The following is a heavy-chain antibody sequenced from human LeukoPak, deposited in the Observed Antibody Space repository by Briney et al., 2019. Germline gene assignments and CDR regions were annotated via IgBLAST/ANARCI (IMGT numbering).Heavy chain of an antibody. CDR1: GFTFSSNP. CDR3: ATTKPARRYFDY. Sequence: PGGSLRLSCAGSGFTFSSNPLSWVRQAPGKGLEWFSAISGSGANTHYGDSVRGRFTISRDSSKNTLYLQMNTLRADDTAVYYCATTKPARRYFDYWGQGILVTVSS. D-gene: IGHD5-12*01. V-gene: IGHV3-23*01. CDR2: ISGSGANT. J-gene: IGHJ4*02.